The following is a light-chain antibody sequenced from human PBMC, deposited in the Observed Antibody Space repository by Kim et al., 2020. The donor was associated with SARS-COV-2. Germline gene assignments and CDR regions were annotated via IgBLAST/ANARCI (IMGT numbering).Light chain of an antibody. V-gene: IGLV3-19*01. CDR3: NSRASSGNPV. CDR2: GKN. Sequence: SSELTQDPAVSVALGQTVRLTCQGDSLRSYYASWYQQKPGQAPVLVIYGKNNRPSGIPDRFSGSRSGNTASLTITGSQAEDEADYYCNSRASSGNPV. J-gene: IGLJ7*01. CDR1: SLRSYY.